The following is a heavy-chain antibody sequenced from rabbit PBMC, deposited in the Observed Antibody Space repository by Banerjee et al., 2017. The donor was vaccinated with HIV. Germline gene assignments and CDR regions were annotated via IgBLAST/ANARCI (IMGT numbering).Heavy chain of an antibody. Sequence: QSLEESGGGLVQPEGSLTLTCTASGFSFSNKYVMCWVRQAPGKGLEWIACINTISGGTVYATWAKGRFTISKASWTTVTLQMTSLTAADTTTYFCARDLGGSSDLWGPGTLVTVS. CDR1: GFSFSNKYV. CDR2: INTISGGT. V-gene: IGHV1S40*01. CDR3: ARDLGGSSDL. D-gene: IGHD8-1*01. J-gene: IGHJ6*01.